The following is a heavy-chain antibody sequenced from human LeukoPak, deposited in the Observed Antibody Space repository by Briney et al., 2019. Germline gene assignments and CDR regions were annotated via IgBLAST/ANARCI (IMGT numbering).Heavy chain of an antibody. Sequence: GASVKVSCKASGYTFTSYAMNWVRQAPGQGLEWMGWINTNTGNPTYAQGFTGRFVFSLDTSVSTAYLQISSLKAEDTAVYYCARVYPYQNGRHYYYYYYYMDVWGKGTTVTVSS. V-gene: IGHV7-4-1*02. D-gene: IGHD1-1*01. CDR2: INTNTGNP. CDR1: GYTFTSYA. J-gene: IGHJ6*03. CDR3: ARVYPYQNGRHYYYYYYYMDV.